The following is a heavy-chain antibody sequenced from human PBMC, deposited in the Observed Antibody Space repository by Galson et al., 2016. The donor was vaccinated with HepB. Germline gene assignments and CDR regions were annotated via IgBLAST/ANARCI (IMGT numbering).Heavy chain of an antibody. CDR3: TTWLSHHFDY. CDR2: IDGPTPNT. Sequence: SLRLSCAVSGFSVRTNDMSWVRQAPGKGLEWVSLIDGPTPNTHYADSVRGRFSIHRDNSRDTIYLQMDSLTAEDSATYYCTTWLSHHFDYWGQGTRVTVSS. D-gene: IGHD5-12*01. V-gene: IGHV3-53*01. J-gene: IGHJ4*02. CDR1: GFSVRTND.